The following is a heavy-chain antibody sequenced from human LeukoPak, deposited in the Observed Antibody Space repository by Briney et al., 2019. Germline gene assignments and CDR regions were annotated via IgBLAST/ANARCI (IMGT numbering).Heavy chain of an antibody. CDR2: IYYSGSL. D-gene: IGHD6-13*01. CDR3: ARLRPYSSSWYVRAYYYYMDV. CDR1: DVSISSSSYY. V-gene: IGHV4-39*01. J-gene: IGHJ6*03. Sequence: SETLSLTCTVSDVSISSSSYYWGWIRQPPGKGLEWIGSIYYSGSLYYNPSLKSRVTISVDTSKNQFSLKLSSVTAADTAVYYCARLRPYSSSWYVRAYYYYMDVWGKGTTVTISS.